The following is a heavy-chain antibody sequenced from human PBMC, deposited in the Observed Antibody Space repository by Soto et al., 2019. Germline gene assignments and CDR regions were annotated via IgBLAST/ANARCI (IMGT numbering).Heavy chain of an antibody. CDR2: ISAYNGNT. J-gene: IGHJ6*02. D-gene: IGHD6-6*01. CDR3: ARDFPLFDSSSPDLYYYYGMDV. CDR1: GYTFTSYG. V-gene: IGHV1-18*01. Sequence: ASVKVSCKASGYTFTSYGISWVRQAPGQGLEWMGWISAYNGNTNDAQKLQGRVTMTTVTSTSTADMELRSLRSDDTAVYYCARDFPLFDSSSPDLYYYYGMDVWGQGTTVTVSS.